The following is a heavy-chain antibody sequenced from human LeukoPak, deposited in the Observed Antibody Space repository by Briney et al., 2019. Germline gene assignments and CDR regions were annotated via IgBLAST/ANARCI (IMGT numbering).Heavy chain of an antibody. CDR2: IGPTGSTT. CDR3: ARGPNSNWSGLDF. V-gene: IGHV3-74*01. D-gene: IGHD6-6*01. J-gene: IGHJ4*02. CDR1: GFSFSGHW. Sequence: GGSLRLSCTASGFSFSGHWMHWARQLPGKGLVWVSRIGPTGSTTSYADSVKGRFTVSRDNAKNTLYLQVNNLRAEDTAVYYCARGPNSNWSGLDFWGQGTLLTVSS.